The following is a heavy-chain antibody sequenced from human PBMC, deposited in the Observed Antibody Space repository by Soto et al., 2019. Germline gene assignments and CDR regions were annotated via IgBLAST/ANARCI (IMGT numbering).Heavy chain of an antibody. CDR1: GFDFSNSW. CDR2: INSDGSGT. D-gene: IGHD2-15*01. Sequence: EVQLVESGGGLVQPGGSLRLSCAASGFDFSNSWIHWVRQGPGKGLVWVSHINSDGSGTTYADSVKGRFTISRDNAKNTVYLQMNSLRAWDTAVYYCAKDTAYAMDVWGQGTTVTVSS. J-gene: IGHJ6*02. CDR3: AKDTAYAMDV. V-gene: IGHV3-74*01.